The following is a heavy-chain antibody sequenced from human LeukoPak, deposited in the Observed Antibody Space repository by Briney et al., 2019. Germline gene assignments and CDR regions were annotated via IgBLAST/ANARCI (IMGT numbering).Heavy chain of an antibody. J-gene: IGHJ3*02. CDR2: FYYSGST. CDR1: GGSIITTTYF. D-gene: IGHD3-22*01. V-gene: IGHV4-39*01. Sequence: SETLSLTCTVSGGSIITTTYFWGWIRQPPGKGLEWIETFYYSGSTYYNPSLKSRVTIFVDTSKNQFSLKLSSVTAADTAVYYCARHSNYYDSRGQGAFDIWGQGTMVTVSS. CDR3: ARHSNYYDSRGQGAFDI.